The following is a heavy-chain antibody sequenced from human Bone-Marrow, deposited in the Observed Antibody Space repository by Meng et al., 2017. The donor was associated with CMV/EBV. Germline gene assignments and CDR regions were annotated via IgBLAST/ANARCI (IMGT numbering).Heavy chain of an antibody. Sequence: FPAFLRPWGRPGPGRGLEWLGSINPNDGDTHYARKFQGRVTMTRATSINTVYMDLNSLTSDDTATYYCARAGGGNWGVYSAYDYWGQGTLVTVSS. J-gene: IGHJ4*02. CDR2: INPNDGDT. CDR1: FPAFL. V-gene: IGHV1-2*02. D-gene: IGHD3-16*01. CDR3: ARAGGGNWGVYSAYDY.